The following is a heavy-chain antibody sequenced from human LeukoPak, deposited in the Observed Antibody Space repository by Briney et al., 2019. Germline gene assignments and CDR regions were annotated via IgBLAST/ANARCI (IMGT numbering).Heavy chain of an antibody. D-gene: IGHD3-16*01. CDR2: INQDGSRK. V-gene: IGHV3-7*01. CDR1: GFASSSHW. CDR3: ARDPGWGALDH. J-gene: IGHJ4*02. Sequence: GGSLRLSCTASGFASSSHWMNWVRQAPGKGLGWVAIINQDGSRKSSADSVKGRFTISRDNAKNLLYLQMNSLRDEDTAVYYCARDPGWGALDHWGQGTLVTVS.